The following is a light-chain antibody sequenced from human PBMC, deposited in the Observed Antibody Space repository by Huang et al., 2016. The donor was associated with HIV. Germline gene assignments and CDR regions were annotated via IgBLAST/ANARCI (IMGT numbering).Light chain of an antibody. J-gene: IGKJ1*01. CDR1: QSISSY. V-gene: IGKV1-39*01. CDR3: QQNYNAPPPWT. CDR2: AAS. Sequence: DIQMTQSPSSLSASIGDRVTITCRASQSISSYLNWYQQKPGKAPNLLIYAASSLQSGVPSRFSGSGSGTDFSLTINSLQPEDFATYYCQQNYNAPPPWTFGKGTKVDVK.